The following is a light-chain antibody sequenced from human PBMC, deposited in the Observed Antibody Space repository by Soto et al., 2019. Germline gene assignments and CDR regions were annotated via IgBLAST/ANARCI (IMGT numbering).Light chain of an antibody. CDR3: QQYGNSRYT. Sequence: ETVLTQSPGTLSLSPGDRATLSCRASQSVNSNYLAWYQQIPGQAPRLLIYGVSNRATGIPDRFSGSGSGTDFPLTISRLEPEDFAMYYCQQYGNSRYTFGQGTKLEIK. J-gene: IGKJ2*01. CDR1: QSVNSNY. V-gene: IGKV3-20*01. CDR2: GVS.